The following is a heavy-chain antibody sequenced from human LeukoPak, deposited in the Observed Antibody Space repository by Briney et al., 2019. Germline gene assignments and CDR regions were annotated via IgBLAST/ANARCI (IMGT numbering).Heavy chain of an antibody. CDR2: IYYSGST. J-gene: IGHJ6*02. CDR3: ARSLQYNNNNYFYYGMDV. Sequence: SETLSLTCTVSGGSISSYYWNWIRQPPGEGLEWIGYIYYSGSTNYNPSLKSRVTISVGTSKNQFSLKLNSVTAADTAVYYCARSLQYNNNNYFYYGMDVWGQGTTVTVSS. CDR1: GGSISSYY. D-gene: IGHD3-10*01. V-gene: IGHV4-59*01.